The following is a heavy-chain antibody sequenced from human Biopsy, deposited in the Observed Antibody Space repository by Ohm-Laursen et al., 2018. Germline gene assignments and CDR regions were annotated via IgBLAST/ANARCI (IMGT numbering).Heavy chain of an antibody. CDR3: ARATNSTGWPYYYFYGMGV. D-gene: IGHD2/OR15-2a*01. CDR1: GGSISSDY. CDR2: IYYSWST. Sequence: SETLSLTCTVSGGSISSDYWSWIRQPPGKGLEWIGYIYYSWSTNYNPSPKSRVTIAVDTSKNQFSLRLNSVTAADTAVYYCARATNSTGWPYYYFYGMGVWGQGTTVTVSS. J-gene: IGHJ6*02. V-gene: IGHV4-59*01.